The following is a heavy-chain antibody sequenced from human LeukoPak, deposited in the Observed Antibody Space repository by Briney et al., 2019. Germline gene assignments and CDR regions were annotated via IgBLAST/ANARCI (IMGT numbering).Heavy chain of an antibody. Sequence: GGSLRLSCAASGFTFSSYGMHWVRQAPGKGLEWVAVIWYDGSNKYYADSVKGRFTVSRDNSKNTLYLQMNSLRAEDTAVYYCARARWPDYYYYYGMDVWGQGTTVTVSS. J-gene: IGHJ6*02. V-gene: IGHV3-33*01. CDR1: GFTFSSYG. CDR2: IWYDGSNK. CDR3: ARARWPDYYYYYGMDV.